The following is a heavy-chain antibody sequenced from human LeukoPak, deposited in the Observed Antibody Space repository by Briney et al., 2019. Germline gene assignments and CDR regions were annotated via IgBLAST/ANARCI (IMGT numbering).Heavy chain of an antibody. CDR2: INPNSGGT. D-gene: IGHD6-19*01. CDR3: ARSRRSGDIFDY. J-gene: IGHJ4*02. V-gene: IGHV1-2*02. CDR1: GYTFTSYG. Sequence: GASVKVSCKASGYTFTSYGISWVRQAPGQGLEWMGWINPNSGGTNYAQKFQGRVTMTRDTSISTAYMELSRLRSDDTAVYYCARSRRSGDIFDYWGQGTLVTVSS.